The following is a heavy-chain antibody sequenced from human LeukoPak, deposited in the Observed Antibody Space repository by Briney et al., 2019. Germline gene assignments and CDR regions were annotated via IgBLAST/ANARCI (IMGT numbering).Heavy chain of an antibody. CDR1: GGTFSSYA. V-gene: IGHV1-69*04. D-gene: IGHD3-9*01. CDR3: ARSRRLYDILTGYYFDY. J-gene: IGHJ4*02. CDR2: IIPILGIA. Sequence: SVKVSCKASGGTFSSYAISWVRQAPGQGPEWMGRIIPILGIANYAQKFQGRVTITADKSTSTAYMELSSLRSEDTAVYYCARSRRLYDILTGYYFDYWGQGTLVTVSS.